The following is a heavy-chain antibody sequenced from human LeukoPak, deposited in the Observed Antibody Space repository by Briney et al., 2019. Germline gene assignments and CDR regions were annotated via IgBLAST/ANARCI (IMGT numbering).Heavy chain of an antibody. CDR1: GFTSSNSP. CDR3: AKVNWDDSGGY. V-gene: IGHV3-23*01. CDR2: ISGGSTT. D-gene: IGHD1-20*01. Sequence: QSGGSLRLSCAASGFTSSNSPMSWVRQAPGKGLEWVSGISGGSTTFYADSVKGRFTVSRDNSQNTVYLQMNGLRVEDTAVYYCAKVNWDDSGGYWGQGTLVTVSS. J-gene: IGHJ4*02.